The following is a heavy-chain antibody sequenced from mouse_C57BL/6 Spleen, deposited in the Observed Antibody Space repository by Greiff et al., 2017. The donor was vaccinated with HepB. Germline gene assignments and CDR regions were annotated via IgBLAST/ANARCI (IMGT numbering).Heavy chain of an antibody. CDR1: GFTFSDYG. CDR2: ISSGSSTI. Sequence: EVQGVESGGGLVKPGGSLKLSCAASGFTFSDYGMHWVRQAPEKGLEWVAYISSGSSTIYYADTVKGRFTISRDNAKNTLFLQMTSLRSEDTAMFDCARPRGDDDDGLHFFAYWGQGNLVTVSA. CDR3: ARPRGDDDDGLHFFAY. J-gene: IGHJ3*01. D-gene: IGHD2-4*01. V-gene: IGHV5-17*01.